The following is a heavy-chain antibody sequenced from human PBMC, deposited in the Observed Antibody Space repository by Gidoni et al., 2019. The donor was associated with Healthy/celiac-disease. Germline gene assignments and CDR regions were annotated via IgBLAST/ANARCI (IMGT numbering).Heavy chain of an antibody. D-gene: IGHD1-26*01. J-gene: IGHJ2*01. CDR1: GLPFSSYA. V-gene: IGHV3-23*01. Sequence: EVQLLESGVGLVQPGGSLSISCAASGLPFSSYAMRWVRQDPGKGLEWVSASSGSGGSTYYADSVKGRCTISRDNSKNTLYLQMNSLRADDTAVYYCAKDPRYSGSDWYFDLWGRGTLVTVSS. CDR3: AKDPRYSGSDWYFDL. CDR2: SSGSGGST.